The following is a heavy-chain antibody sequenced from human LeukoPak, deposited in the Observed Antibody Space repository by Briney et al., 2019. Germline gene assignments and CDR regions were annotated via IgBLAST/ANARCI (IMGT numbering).Heavy chain of an antibody. J-gene: IGHJ4*02. CDR3: ARGLGPDY. CDR2: ISSSGNTI. CDR1: GFTFSSYE. V-gene: IGHV3-48*03. Sequence: PGGSLRLSCAASGFTFSSYEMNWVRQAPGKGLEWVSYISSSGNTIYYADSVKGRFAISRDNAKNSLYLRMNSLRAEDTALYYCARGLGPDYWGQGNLVTVSS. D-gene: IGHD3-9*01.